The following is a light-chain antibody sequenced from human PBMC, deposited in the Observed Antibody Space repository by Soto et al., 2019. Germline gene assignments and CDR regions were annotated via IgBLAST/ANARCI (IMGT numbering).Light chain of an antibody. CDR3: QQSYSTPLT. V-gene: IGKV1-39*01. CDR1: QDIRND. J-gene: IGKJ4*01. Sequence: IQMTQFPSSLSASVRDRVNITCRASQDIRNDLGWYQQKPGKAPKLLIYAASSLQSGVPSRFSGSGSGTDFTLTISSLQPEDFATYYCQQSYSTPLTFGGGTKVDIK. CDR2: AAS.